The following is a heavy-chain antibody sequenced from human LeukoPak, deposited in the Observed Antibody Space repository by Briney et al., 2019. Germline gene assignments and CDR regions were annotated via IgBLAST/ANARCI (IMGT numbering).Heavy chain of an antibody. V-gene: IGHV4-38-2*01. CDR1: GYSISSGYN. D-gene: IGHD2-2*01. CDR3: ARFGSTSGRGFDP. J-gene: IGHJ5*02. CDR2: LSHSGST. Sequence: SETLSPTCAVSGYSISSGYNWGWIRQPPGKGLEWIGTLSHSGSTYYNPSLKSRITMTMDTSKNQFSLQLTSVTAADTAVYFCARFGSTSGRGFDPWGQGTLVTVSS.